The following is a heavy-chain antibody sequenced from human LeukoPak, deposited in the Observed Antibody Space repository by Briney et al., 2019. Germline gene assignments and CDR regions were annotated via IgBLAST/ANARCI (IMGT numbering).Heavy chain of an antibody. V-gene: IGHV3-48*02. CDR2: IRRSSSTI. D-gene: IGHD2-2*01. CDR1: GFTFSTYS. J-gene: IGHJ4*02. Sequence: GGSLRLSCAASGFTFSTYSMNWVRQAPGKGLEWISYIRRSSSTIYYADSVKGRFPISRDNAKNSLYLQMDSLRDEDTAVYYCARGRYCSSASCYFDSWGQGTLVTVSS. CDR3: ARGRYCSSASCYFDS.